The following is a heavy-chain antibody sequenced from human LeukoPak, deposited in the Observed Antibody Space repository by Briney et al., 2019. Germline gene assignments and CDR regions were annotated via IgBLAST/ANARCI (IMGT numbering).Heavy chain of an antibody. J-gene: IGHJ4*02. CDR2: IKQDGSEK. Sequence: PGGSLRLSCAASGFTFSGYWMSWVRQAPGKGLEWVANIKQDGSEKYYVDSVKGRFTISRDNAKNSLYLQMNSLRAENTAVYYCARDITIFGVVIRYFDYWGQGTLVTVSS. CDR1: GFTFSGYW. D-gene: IGHD3-3*01. V-gene: IGHV3-7*03. CDR3: ARDITIFGVVIRYFDY.